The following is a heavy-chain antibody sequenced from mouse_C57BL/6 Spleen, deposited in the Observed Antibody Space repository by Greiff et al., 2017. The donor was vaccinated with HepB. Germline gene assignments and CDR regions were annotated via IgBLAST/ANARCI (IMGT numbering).Heavy chain of an antibody. CDR1: GYTFTSYG. CDR3: APYGTAWFAY. J-gene: IGHJ3*01. CDR2: IYPRSGNT. D-gene: IGHD1-1*02. V-gene: IGHV1-81*01. Sequence: QVQLKESGAELARPGASVKLSCKASGYTFTSYGISWVKQRTGQGLEWIGEIYPRSGNTYYNEKFKGKATLTADKSSSTAYMELRSLTSEDSAVYFCAPYGTAWFAYWGQGTLVTVSA.